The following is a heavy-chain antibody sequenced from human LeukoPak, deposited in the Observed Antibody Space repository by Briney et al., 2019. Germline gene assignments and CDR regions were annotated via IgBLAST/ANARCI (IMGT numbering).Heavy chain of an antibody. D-gene: IGHD6-13*01. J-gene: IGHJ6*03. Sequence: SQTLSLTCTVSGGSISSGSYYWSWIRQPAGKGLEWIGRIYTSGSTNYNPSLKSRVTISVDTSKNQFSLKLSSVTAADTAVYYCARKPEAAAGSLIYYYYYYMDVWGKGTTVTVSS. V-gene: IGHV4-61*02. CDR3: ARKPEAAAGSLIYYYYYYMDV. CDR1: GGSISSGSYY. CDR2: IYTSGST.